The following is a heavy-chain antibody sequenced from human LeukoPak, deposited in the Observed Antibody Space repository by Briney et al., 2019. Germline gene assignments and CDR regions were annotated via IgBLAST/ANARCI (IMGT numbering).Heavy chain of an antibody. Sequence: PGGSLRLSCAASGFTFSSYAMSWVRQAPGKGLEWVSAISGSGGSTYYADSVKGRFTISRDNSKNTLYLQMHSLRAEDTAVYYCAKGGFPYYYGSGSYPPLNYYYYGMDVWGQGTTVTVSS. CDR2: ISGSGGST. J-gene: IGHJ6*02. CDR3: AKGGFPYYYGSGSYPPLNYYYYGMDV. V-gene: IGHV3-23*01. CDR1: GFTFSSYA. D-gene: IGHD3-10*01.